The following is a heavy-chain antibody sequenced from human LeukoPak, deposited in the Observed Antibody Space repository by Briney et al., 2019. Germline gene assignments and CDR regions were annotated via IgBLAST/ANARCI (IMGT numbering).Heavy chain of an antibody. D-gene: IGHD6-19*01. V-gene: IGHV2-5*02. J-gene: IGHJ4*02. CDR2: IYWDDDK. CDR1: GFSPSTSGVG. Sequence: SGPTLVKPTQTLTLTCTFSGFSPSTSGVGVGWIRQPPGKALEWLALIYWDDDKRYCPSLKSRLTITKDTSKNRVVLTVTNVDPVDTATYYCAHRRFDGWYDFDYWGQGTLVTVSS. CDR3: AHRRFDGWYDFDY.